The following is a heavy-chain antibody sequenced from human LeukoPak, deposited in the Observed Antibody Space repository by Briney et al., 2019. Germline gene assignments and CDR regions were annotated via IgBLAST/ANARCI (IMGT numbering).Heavy chain of an antibody. D-gene: IGHD2-2*01. CDR1: GFTFNSFA. CDR2: IQSDGSGE. V-gene: IGHV3-30*02. CDR3: AKDWDIVVVPAATEEY. J-gene: IGHJ4*02. Sequence: PGGSLRLSCAASGFTFNSFAMHWVRQAPGKGLEHLAFIQSDGSGEYYADSVKGRFTISRDNSKNTLYLQMNGLRGDDTAVYYCAKDWDIVVVPAATEEYWGQGTLVTVSS.